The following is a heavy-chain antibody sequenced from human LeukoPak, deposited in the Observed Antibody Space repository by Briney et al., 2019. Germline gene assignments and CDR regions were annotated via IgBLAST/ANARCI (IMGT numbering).Heavy chain of an antibody. CDR2: IYYSGST. J-gene: IGHJ4*02. V-gene: IGHV4-59*01. CDR1: GGSISGYY. Sequence: SETLSLTCTVSGGSISGYYWSWIRQPPGKGLEWIGYIYYSGSTSYNPSLKSRVTISVDTSKNQFSLKLSSVTAADTAVYYCARDDAYYWGQGTLVTVSS. D-gene: IGHD3-16*01. CDR3: ARDDAYY.